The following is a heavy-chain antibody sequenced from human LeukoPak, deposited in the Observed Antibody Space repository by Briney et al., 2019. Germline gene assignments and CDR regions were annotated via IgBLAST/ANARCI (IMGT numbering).Heavy chain of an antibody. CDR1: GFTFSSYW. CDR3: ARDLVSLLGYYGMDV. D-gene: IGHD7-27*01. V-gene: IGHV3-7*03. CDR2: IKQDGSEK. J-gene: IGHJ6*04. Sequence: PGGSLRLSCAASGFTFSSYWMSWVRQAPGKGLEWVANIKQDGSEKYYVDSVKGRFTISRDNAKNSLYLQMNSLRAEDTAVYYCARDLVSLLGYYGMDVWGKGTTVTVSS.